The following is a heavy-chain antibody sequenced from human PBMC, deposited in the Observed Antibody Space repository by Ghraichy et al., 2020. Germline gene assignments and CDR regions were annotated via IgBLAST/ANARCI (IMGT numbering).Heavy chain of an antibody. CDR1: GGSFSGYY. CDR2: INHSGST. V-gene: IGHV4-34*01. D-gene: IGHD2-2*01. CDR3: ARARYCSSTSCALDI. Sequence: SQTLSLTCAVYGGSFSGYYWSWIRQPPGKGLEWIGEINHSGSTNYNPSLKSRVTISVDTSKNQFSLKLSSVTAADTAVYYCARARYCSSTSCALDIWGQGTMVTVSS. J-gene: IGHJ3*02.